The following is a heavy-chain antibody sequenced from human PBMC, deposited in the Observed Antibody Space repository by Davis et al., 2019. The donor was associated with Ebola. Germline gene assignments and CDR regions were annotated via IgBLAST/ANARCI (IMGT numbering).Heavy chain of an antibody. CDR2: ISYDGSNK. Sequence: PGGSLRLSCAASGFTFSSYGMHWVRQAPGKGLEWVAVISYDGSNKYYADSVKGRFTISRDNSKNTLYLQMNSLRAEDTAVYYCAKGGEQAVAGLDYWGQGTLVTVSS. CDR3: AKGGEQAVAGLDY. CDR1: GFTFSSYG. V-gene: IGHV3-30*18. J-gene: IGHJ4*02. D-gene: IGHD6-19*01.